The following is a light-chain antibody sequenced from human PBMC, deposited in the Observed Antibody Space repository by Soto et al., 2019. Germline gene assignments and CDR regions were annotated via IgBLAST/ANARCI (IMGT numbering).Light chain of an antibody. CDR3: QQYNNTPRT. J-gene: IGKJ1*01. CDR1: QSISSN. Sequence: DIEMTQSPASLSVSLGDRATISCRASQSISSNLAWYQQKPGQAPRLLIYAASSRPTGIPSRFSGSGSGTEFTLTISSLQPEDFAVYYCQQYNNTPRTFGQGTKVDIK. V-gene: IGKV3-15*01. CDR2: AAS.